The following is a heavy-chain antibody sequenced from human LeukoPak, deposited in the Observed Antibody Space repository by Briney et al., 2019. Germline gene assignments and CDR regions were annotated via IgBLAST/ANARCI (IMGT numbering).Heavy chain of an antibody. CDR1: GGSISSGGYY. J-gene: IGHJ3*02. CDR3: ARDSLKGAFDI. CDR2: IYYSGST. V-gene: IGHV4-31*03. Sequence: PSQTLSLTCTVSGGSISSGGYYWSWIRQHQGKGLEWIGYIYYSGSTYYNPSLKSRVTISVDTSKNQFSLKLSSVTAADTAVYYCARDSLKGAFDIWGQGTMVTVSS.